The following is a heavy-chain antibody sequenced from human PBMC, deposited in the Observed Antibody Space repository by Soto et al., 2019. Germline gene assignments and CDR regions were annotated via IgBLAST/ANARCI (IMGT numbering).Heavy chain of an antibody. Sequence: ASVKVSCKASGYTFTSYDINWVRQATGQGLEWMGWMNPNSGNTGYAQKFQGRVTMTRNTSISTAYMELSSLRSEDTAVYYCARDFRRNEVDYYVPEVWFDPWGQGTLVTVSS. CDR1: GYTFTSYD. J-gene: IGHJ5*02. CDR2: MNPNSGNT. CDR3: ARDFRRNEVDYYVPEVWFDP. D-gene: IGHD3-10*02. V-gene: IGHV1-8*01.